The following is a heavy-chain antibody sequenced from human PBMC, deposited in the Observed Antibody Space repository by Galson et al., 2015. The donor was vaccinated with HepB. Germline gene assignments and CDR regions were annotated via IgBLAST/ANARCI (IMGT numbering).Heavy chain of an antibody. J-gene: IGHJ6*02. CDR1: GFTFSSYG. V-gene: IGHV3-33*08. CDR3: VRDCSGGSCRGSNYYGMDV. D-gene: IGHD2-15*01. Sequence: SLRLSCAASGFTFSSYGMHWVRQAPGKGLEWVAVIWYDGYNKYYADSVKGRFTISRDNSKNTLYLQMNSLRAEDTAVYYCVRDCSGGSCRGSNYYGMDVWGQGTTVTVSS. CDR2: IWYDGYNK.